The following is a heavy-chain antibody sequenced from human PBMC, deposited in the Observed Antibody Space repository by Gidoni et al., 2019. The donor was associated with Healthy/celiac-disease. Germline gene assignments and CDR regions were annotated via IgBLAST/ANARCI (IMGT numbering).Heavy chain of an antibody. Sequence: EVQLVESGGGLVQPGGSLRLSCAASGVTFSSYEMRWVRQAPGKGLEWVSYISSSGSTIYYADSVKGRFTISRDNAKNSLYLQMNSLRAEDTAVYYCARLAATDSNWFDPWGQGTLVTVSS. J-gene: IGHJ5*02. CDR3: ARLAATDSNWFDP. V-gene: IGHV3-48*03. CDR2: ISSSGSTI. D-gene: IGHD6-25*01. CDR1: GVTFSSYE.